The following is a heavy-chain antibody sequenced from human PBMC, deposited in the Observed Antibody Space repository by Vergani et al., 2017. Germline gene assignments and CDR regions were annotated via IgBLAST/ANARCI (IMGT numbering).Heavy chain of an antibody. D-gene: IGHD2-21*01. CDR3: AKVLVVFVNWYFDL. J-gene: IGHJ2*01. CDR2: IKSKTDGGTT. Sequence: EVQLVESGGGLVKPGGSLRLSCAASGFTFSNAWMSWVRQAPGKGLEWVGRIKSKTDGGTTDYAAPVKGRFTISRDDSKNTLYLQMNSLRAEDTAVYYCAKVLVVFVNWYFDLWGRGTLVTVSS. V-gene: IGHV3-15*01. CDR1: GFTFSNAW.